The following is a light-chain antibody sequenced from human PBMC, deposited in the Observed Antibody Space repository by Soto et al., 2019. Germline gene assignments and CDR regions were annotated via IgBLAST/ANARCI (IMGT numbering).Light chain of an antibody. J-gene: IGKJ5*01. CDR2: GAS. CDR1: QSVSSSY. V-gene: IGKV3-20*01. Sequence: EIVLTQSPGTLSLSPGERATLYCRASQSVSSSYLAWNQQKPDQAPRLLIHGASSRATGIPNSISDSGSGTDFTLTFSRLDPEDFAVYYCQQYGSSQITCGQGTRLEIK. CDR3: QQYGSSQIT.